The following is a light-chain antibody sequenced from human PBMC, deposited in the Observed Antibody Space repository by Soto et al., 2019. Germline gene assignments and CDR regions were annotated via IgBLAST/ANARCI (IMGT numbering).Light chain of an antibody. Sequence: DIQLTQSPSSLSSAVGDRLTITCRASQDININLAWYQQRPGKGPKLLIYGAFTSLSGLTSRFAVSRSVTHFSLTFRGLQPEDVATGYCLGDDCPPWTFGQGTAVEI. V-gene: IGKV1-27*01. J-gene: IGKJ1*01. CDR2: GAF. CDR1: QDININ. CDR3: LGDDCPPWT.